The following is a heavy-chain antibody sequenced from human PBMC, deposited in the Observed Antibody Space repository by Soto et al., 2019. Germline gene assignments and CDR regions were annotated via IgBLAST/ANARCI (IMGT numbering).Heavy chain of an antibody. D-gene: IGHD5-18*01. CDR2: IYYSGST. V-gene: IGHV4-59*01. J-gene: IGHJ4*02. Sequence: SETLSLTCTVSGGSISSYYWSWIRQPPGKGLEWIGYIYYSGSTNYNPSLKSRVTISVDTSKNQFSLKLSSVTAADTAVYYCAKADREWQDTAMVNPFDYWGQGTLVTVSS. CDR1: GGSISSYY. CDR3: AKADREWQDTAMVNPFDY.